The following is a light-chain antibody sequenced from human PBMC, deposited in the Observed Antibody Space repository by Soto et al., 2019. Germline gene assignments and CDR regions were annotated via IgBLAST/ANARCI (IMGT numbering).Light chain of an antibody. CDR3: HQYSNWPRT. J-gene: IGKJ1*01. CDR2: GAS. CDR1: QSISNN. V-gene: IGKV3-15*01. Sequence: EIVMTQSPATLSVSPGERATLSCRAGQSISNNLAWYQQKPGQAPRLLIYGASTRATGIPARFTGSGSGTEFTLTISSLQSEDFAIYYCHQYSNWPRTFGQETKVDIK.